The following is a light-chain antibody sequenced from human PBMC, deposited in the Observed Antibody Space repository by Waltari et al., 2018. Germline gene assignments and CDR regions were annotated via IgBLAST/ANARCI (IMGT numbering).Light chain of an antibody. V-gene: IGKV1-39*01. CDR2: AAS. J-gene: IGKJ2*01. CDR1: QSISSY. Sequence: DIQMTQSPSSLSASVGDSVTITCRASQSISSYLNWYQQKPGKAPKLLIYAASSLQRGVPSRFSGSGSGTDFTLTISSLQPEDFATYYCQQSYSTPRYTFGQGTKLEIK. CDR3: QQSYSTPRYT.